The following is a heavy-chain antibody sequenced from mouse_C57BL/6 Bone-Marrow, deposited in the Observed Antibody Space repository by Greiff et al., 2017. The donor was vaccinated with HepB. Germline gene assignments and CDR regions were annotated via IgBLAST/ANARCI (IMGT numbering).Heavy chain of an antibody. CDR3: ARDLTGNGYFDV. CDR1: GFTFSDFY. V-gene: IGHV7-1*01. CDR2: SRNKANDYTT. Sequence: EVKVVDSGGGLVQSGRSLRLSCATSGFTFSDFYMEWVRQAPGKGLEWIAASRNKANDYTTEYSASVKGRFIVSRDTSQSILYLQMNALRAEDTAIDYCARDLTGNGYFDVWGTGTTVTVSS. D-gene: IGHD4-1*01. J-gene: IGHJ1*03.